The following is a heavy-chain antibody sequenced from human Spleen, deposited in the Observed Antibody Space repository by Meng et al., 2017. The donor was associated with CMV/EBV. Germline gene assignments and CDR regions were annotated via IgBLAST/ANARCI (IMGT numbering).Heavy chain of an antibody. CDR1: GYTFTAYY. J-gene: IGHJ5*02. CDR3: AREWEPPGWFDP. D-gene: IGHD1-26*01. CDR2: INPSGGTT. Sequence: ASVKVSCKASGYTFTAYYMHWVRQAPGQGLEWMGLINPSGGTTSYARKFQGRLTLTRDTSTSTVYTELSSLRSEDTALYYCAREWEPPGWFDPWGQGTLVTVSS. V-gene: IGHV1-46*01.